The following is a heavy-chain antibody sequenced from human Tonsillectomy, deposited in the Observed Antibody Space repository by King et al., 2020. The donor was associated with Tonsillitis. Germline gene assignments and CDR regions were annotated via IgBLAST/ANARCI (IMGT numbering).Heavy chain of an antibody. CDR1: GGSFSDHY. V-gene: IGHV4-34*01. J-gene: IGHJ3*02. Sequence: VQLQQWGAGLLKSSETLSLTCAVDGGSFSDHYWAWIRQPPGMGLEWIGEINQYGSTDYNPSLKSRVTISGDTSKNQFFLNLTSVTAADTAVYYCTIASEEAGDAFDIWGQGALVTVSS. D-gene: IGHD2-2*01. CDR2: INQYGST. CDR3: TIASEEAGDAFDI.